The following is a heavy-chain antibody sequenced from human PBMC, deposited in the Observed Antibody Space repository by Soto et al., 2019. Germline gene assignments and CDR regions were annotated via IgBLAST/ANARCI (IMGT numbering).Heavy chain of an antibody. V-gene: IGHV1-69*12. CDR3: ARGILPTTVVNPPLWYYGMDV. D-gene: IGHD4-17*01. Sequence: QVQLVQSGAEVKKPGSSVKVSCKASGGTFSSYAISWVRQAPGQGLEWTGGIIPIFGTANYAQKFQGRVTGTADESTSTAYRALSSLRSEDTSVYYCARGILPTTVVNPPLWYYGMDVWGQGTTVTVSS. CDR1: GGTFSSYA. CDR2: IIPIFGTA. J-gene: IGHJ6*02.